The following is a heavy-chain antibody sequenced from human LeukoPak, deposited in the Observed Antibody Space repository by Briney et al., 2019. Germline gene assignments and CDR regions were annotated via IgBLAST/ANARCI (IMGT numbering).Heavy chain of an antibody. CDR3: ARSPSGFSSYWYYYYMDV. J-gene: IGHJ6*03. CDR2: INPNSGGT. Sequence: ASVKVSCKASGYTLTDYYMHWVRHAPGQGLEWMGWINPNSGGTNSAQKFQGRVTMTRDTSISTAYMELSSLRSDDTAMYYCARSPSGFSSYWYYYYMDVWGKGTTVTVSS. D-gene: IGHD3-3*01. CDR1: GYTLTDYY. V-gene: IGHV1-2*02.